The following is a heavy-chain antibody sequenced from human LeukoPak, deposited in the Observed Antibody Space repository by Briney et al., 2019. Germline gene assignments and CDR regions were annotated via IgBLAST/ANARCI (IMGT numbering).Heavy chain of an antibody. V-gene: IGHV3-21*01. CDR1: GFTFSSHT. Sequence: PGGSLRLSCAASGFTFSSHTVNWVRQAPGKGLEWVSSISSRSGYINYVDSVRGRFTISRDNAKNSLYVQMNSLRADDTAVYYCARSVSTVTTEYFDLWGRGTLVTVSS. CDR3: ARSVSTVTTEYFDL. D-gene: IGHD4-17*01. J-gene: IGHJ2*01. CDR2: ISSRSGYI.